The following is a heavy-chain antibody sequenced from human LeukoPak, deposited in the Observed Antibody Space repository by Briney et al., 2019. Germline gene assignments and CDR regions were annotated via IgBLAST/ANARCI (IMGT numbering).Heavy chain of an antibody. CDR1: GFTFSDYE. V-gene: IGHV3-48*03. CDR2: ISISGNTI. D-gene: IGHD6-13*01. J-gene: IGHJ6*03. Sequence: PGGSLRLSCAASGFTFSDYEMNCVRQAPGKGLEWLSHISISGNTIHYADSVEGRFTISRDNAKNSVYLQMTSLRAEDTALYYCAKDATAVPGTVYMDVWGKGTTVTVSS. CDR3: AKDATAVPGTVYMDV.